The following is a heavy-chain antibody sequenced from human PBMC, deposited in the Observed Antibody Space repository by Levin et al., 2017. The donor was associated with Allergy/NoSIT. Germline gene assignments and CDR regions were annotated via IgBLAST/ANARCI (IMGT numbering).Heavy chain of an antibody. CDR2: IWYDGSNK. CDR3: ARFSKWELLDY. D-gene: IGHD1-26*01. Sequence: PGGSLRLSCAASGFTFSSYGMHWVRQAPGKGLEWVAVIWYDGSNKYYADSVKGRFTISRDNSKNTLYLQMNSLRAEDTAVYYCARFSKWELLDYWGQGTLVTVSS. CDR1: GFTFSSYG. J-gene: IGHJ4*02. V-gene: IGHV3-33*01.